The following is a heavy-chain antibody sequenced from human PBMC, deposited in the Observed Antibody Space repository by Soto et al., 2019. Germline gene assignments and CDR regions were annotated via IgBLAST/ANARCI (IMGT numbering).Heavy chain of an antibody. CDR1: GCAISSYY. Sequence: PETLSLTYPVAGCAISSYYWSWIPQPPGKGLEWIAYIYYSGSTNYNPSLKSRVTISVDTSKKQFSLKLSSVTAADTAVYYCARDRRYDSSGYYYPGYYYGMDVWGQGTTVT. J-gene: IGHJ6*02. CDR2: IYYSGST. CDR3: ARDRRYDSSGYYYPGYYYGMDV. D-gene: IGHD3-22*01. V-gene: IGHV4-59*01.